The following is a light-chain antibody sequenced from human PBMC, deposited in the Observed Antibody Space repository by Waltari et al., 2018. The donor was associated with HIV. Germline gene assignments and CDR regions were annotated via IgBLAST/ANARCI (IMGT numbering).Light chain of an antibody. CDR2: ASS. CDR3: HVYGGSPRWT. CDR1: QTIDQKS. V-gene: IGKV3-20*01. J-gene: IGKJ1*01. Sequence: VLTQSPGTLSVYPGGKATLSCRASQTIDQKSMSWYQQRPGQAPRLLLFASSTRATDIPDRFRGSESGTEFTLTIRRLEPEDFAVYYCHVYGGSPRWTFGPGTRLE.